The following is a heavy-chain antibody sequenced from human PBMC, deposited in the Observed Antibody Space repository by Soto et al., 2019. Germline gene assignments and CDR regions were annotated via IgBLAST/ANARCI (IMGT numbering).Heavy chain of an antibody. D-gene: IGHD3-10*01. V-gene: IGHV1-69*10. J-gene: IGHJ6*02. CDR2: IIPIFGIE. CDR1: GGTFSRYA. CDR3: AYHTTVRGVIISDSYYGMDV. Sequence: ASVKVSCKASGGTFSRYAISWVRQAPGQGLEWMGGIIPIFGIENYAQKFQGRVTITADTSTSTAYMELSSLRSEDTALYYCAYHTTVRGVIISDSYYGMDVWGQGTTVTVSS.